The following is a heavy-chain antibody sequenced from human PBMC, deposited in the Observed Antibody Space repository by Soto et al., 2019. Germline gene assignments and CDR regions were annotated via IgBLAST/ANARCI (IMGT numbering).Heavy chain of an antibody. V-gene: IGHV3-23*01. Sequence: GGSLRLSCAASGFTFSSYAMSWVRQAPGKGLEWVSAISGSGGSTYYADSVKGRFTISRDNSKNTLYLQMNSLRAEDTAVYCCAKVRAVTKLFYYYGMDLWGQGTTVTVSS. CDR1: GFTFSSYA. D-gene: IGHD4-17*01. CDR2: ISGSGGST. CDR3: AKVRAVTKLFYYYGMDL. J-gene: IGHJ6*02.